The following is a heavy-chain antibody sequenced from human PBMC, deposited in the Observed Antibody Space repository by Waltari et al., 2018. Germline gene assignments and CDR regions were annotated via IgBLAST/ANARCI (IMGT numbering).Heavy chain of an antibody. CDR2: ISSTGTT. J-gene: IGHJ5*02. V-gene: IGHV4-4*07. Sequence: QVLLQESGPGLVKPSETLSLTCPVSGDSIGNYFWSWIRQPAGKGLEWIALISSTGTTNYNPSLKSRVTMSVDTSRNQFSLRLSSVTAADTAVYYCARDLSTPPYNWFDPWGQGTLVTVSS. CDR3: ARDLSTPPYNWFDP. CDR1: GDSIGNYF.